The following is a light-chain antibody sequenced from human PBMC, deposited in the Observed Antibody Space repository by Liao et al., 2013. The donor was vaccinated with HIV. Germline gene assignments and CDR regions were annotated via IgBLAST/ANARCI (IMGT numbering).Light chain of an antibody. V-gene: IGLV3-1*01. Sequence: SYDLTQPPSVSVSPGQTASITCSGDKLGDKNVCWYQQKPGQSPVLVIYQDTKRPSGIPERFSGSNSGSTATLTISGAQAMDEADYYCQAWDSSTHVVFGGGTKLTVL. CDR2: QDT. CDR3: QAWDSSTHVV. J-gene: IGLJ2*01. CDR1: KLGDKN.